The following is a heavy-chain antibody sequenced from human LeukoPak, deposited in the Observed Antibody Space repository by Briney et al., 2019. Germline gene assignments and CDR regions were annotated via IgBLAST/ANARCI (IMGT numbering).Heavy chain of an antibody. CDR1: GYTFTSYY. CDR3: ARGSEMATQAYFDY. CDR2: INPSGGST. V-gene: IGHV1-46*01. Sequence: ASVKVSCKASGYTFTSYYMHWVRQAPGQGLEWMGIINPSGGSTSYAQKFQGRVTMTRDTSISTAYMELSRLRSDDTAVYYCARGSEMATQAYFDYWGQGTLVTVSS. D-gene: IGHD5-24*01. J-gene: IGHJ4*02.